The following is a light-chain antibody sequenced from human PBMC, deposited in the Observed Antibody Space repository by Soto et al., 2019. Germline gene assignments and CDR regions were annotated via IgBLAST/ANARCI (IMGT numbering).Light chain of an antibody. V-gene: IGKV3-20*01. Sequence: EIVLTQSPGTLSLSPGERATPSCRASQSVTGSYLAWYQQKPGQAPRLVIYGTYNRATGIPDRFSGSGSGTDFTLTISRLEPEDFAVYYGQHYGISSWTFGQVTKVEIK. CDR1: QSVTGSY. CDR3: QHYGISSWT. J-gene: IGKJ1*01. CDR2: GTY.